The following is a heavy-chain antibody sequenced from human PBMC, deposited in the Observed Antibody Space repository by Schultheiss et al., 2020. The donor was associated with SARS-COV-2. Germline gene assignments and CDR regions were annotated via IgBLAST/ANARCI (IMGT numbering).Heavy chain of an antibody. J-gene: IGHJ5*02. V-gene: IGHV4-34*01. CDR2: INHRGST. CDR3: ARDRYYYGSGKTRFDP. D-gene: IGHD3-10*01. Sequence: GSLRLSCAVYGGSFSGYYWSWIRQPPGKGLEWIGEINHRGSTNYSPSLTSRVIVSVDTSKKQFSLRLRSVTAADTAVYYCARDRYYYGSGKTRFDPWGQGTLVTVSS. CDR1: GGSFSGYY.